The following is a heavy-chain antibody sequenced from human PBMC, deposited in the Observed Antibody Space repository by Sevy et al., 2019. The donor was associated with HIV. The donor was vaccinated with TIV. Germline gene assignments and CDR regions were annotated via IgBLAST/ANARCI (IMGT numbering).Heavy chain of an antibody. J-gene: IGHJ4*02. D-gene: IGHD3-10*01. V-gene: IGHV3-74*01. CDR3: ARGYFGDY. CDR2: INSDGSRT. Sequence: GESLKISCAASGFTFSSYWMHWVRQAPGKGLVWVSRINSDGSRTSYADSVKGRFTISRDTAKNTLYLQMNSLRAEDTAVYYCARGYFGDYWGQGTLVTVSS. CDR1: GFTFSSYW.